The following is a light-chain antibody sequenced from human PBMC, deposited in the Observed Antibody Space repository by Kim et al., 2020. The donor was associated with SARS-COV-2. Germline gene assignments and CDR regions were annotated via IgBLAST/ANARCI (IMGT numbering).Light chain of an antibody. CDR2: GTS. CDR3: QQYDTSPWT. J-gene: IGKJ1*01. V-gene: IGKV3-20*01. Sequence: LSPGERATLAGRTSQRVSNNYLAWYQQKPGQAPRLLIYGTSSRATGIPDRFSGSGSGTDFTLTISRLEPEDFAVFYCQQYDTSPWTFGQGTKLEIK. CDR1: QRVSNNY.